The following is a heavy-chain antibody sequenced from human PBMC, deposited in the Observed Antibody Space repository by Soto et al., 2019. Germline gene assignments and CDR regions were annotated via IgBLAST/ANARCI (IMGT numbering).Heavy chain of an antibody. CDR2: IDYSGTT. CDR3: ARVVPAAMGTGNWFDP. CDR1: GGSISSSSYH. Sequence: SETLSLTCTVSGGSISSSSYHWGWIRQPPGKGLEWIGSIDYSGTTFYNASLNSRVTISVDTSKNQFSLKLSSVTAADTAVYYCARVVPAAMGTGNWFDPWGQGTLVTVSS. J-gene: IGHJ5*02. D-gene: IGHD2-2*01. V-gene: IGHV4-39*01.